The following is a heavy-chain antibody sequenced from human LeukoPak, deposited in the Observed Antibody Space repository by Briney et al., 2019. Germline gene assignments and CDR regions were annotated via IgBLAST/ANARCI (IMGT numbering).Heavy chain of an antibody. D-gene: IGHD6-19*01. CDR3: ARVRAVAGTGYYYMDV. J-gene: IGHJ6*03. CDR2: IYTSGST. CDR1: GGSISSGSYY. V-gene: IGHV4-61*02. Sequence: PSQTLSLTCIVSGGSISSGSYYWSWIRQPAGKGLEWIGRIYTSGSTNYNPSLKSRVTISVDTSKNQFSLKLSSVTAADTAVYYCARVRAVAGTGYYYMDVWGEGTTVTVSS.